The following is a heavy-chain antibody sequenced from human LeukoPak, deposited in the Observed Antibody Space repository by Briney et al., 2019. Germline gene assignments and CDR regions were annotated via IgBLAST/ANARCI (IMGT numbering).Heavy chain of an antibody. J-gene: IGHJ4*02. Sequence: GGSLRLSCAASGFTFDDYAMHWVRQAPGKGLERCAVITWDGGTTYYSDSVKGRFTISRDNSKNSLYLQMNSLRSEDTALYYCAKDFCSGRSCYSLEYWGRGTLVTVSS. CDR2: ITWDGGTT. D-gene: IGHD2-15*01. CDR1: GFTFDDYA. V-gene: IGHV3-43D*04. CDR3: AKDFCSGRSCYSLEY.